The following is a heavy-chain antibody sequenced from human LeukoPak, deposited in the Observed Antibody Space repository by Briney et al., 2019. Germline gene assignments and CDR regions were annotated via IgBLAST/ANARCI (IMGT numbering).Heavy chain of an antibody. CDR1: GYTFTSYY. V-gene: IGHV1-46*01. Sequence: GASVKVSCKASGYTFTSYYMHWVRQAPGQGLEWMGIINPSGGSTSYAQKFQGRVTMTRDMSTSTVYMELSSLRVEDTAVYYCVRDKLVGPSRLDHWGQGTLVTVSS. J-gene: IGHJ4*02. CDR3: VRDKLVGPSRLDH. CDR2: INPSGGST. D-gene: IGHD1-26*01.